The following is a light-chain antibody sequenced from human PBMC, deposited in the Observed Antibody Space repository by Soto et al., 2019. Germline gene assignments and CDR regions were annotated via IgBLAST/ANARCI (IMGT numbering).Light chain of an antibody. CDR1: QSVSSSY. Sequence: EIVWRQSPGTLSLSPGERATISCLGRQSVSSSYLAWYQQKPGQAHRLLIYGASTRATGIPARFSGSGSGTEFTLTIRRLQSEDFAVYYCQQYNNWPPITGGNGTRVAI. V-gene: IGKV3-15*01. J-gene: IGKJ5*01. CDR2: GAS. CDR3: QQYNNWPPIT.